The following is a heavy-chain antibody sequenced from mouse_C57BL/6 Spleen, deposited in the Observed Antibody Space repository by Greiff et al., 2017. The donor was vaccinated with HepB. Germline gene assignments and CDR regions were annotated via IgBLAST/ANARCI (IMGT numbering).Heavy chain of an antibody. CDR2: IRNKANGYTT. CDR3: ARYEGRDGYFDY. V-gene: IGHV7-3*01. J-gene: IGHJ2*01. Sequence: AASGFTFTDYYMSWVRQPPGKALEWLGFIRNKANGYTTEYSASVKGRFTISRDNSQSILYLQMNALRAEDSATYYCARYEGRDGYFDYWGQGTTLTVSS. CDR1: GFTFTDYY. D-gene: IGHD1-1*01.